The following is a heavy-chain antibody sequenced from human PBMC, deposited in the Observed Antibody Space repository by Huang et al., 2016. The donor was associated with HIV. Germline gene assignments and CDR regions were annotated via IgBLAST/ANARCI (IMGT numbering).Heavy chain of an antibody. CDR1: GFTFSNAW. J-gene: IGHJ3*02. Sequence: EVQLVESGGGLVKPGGSLRLSCAASGFTFSNAWMSWVRQAPGKGLEWFGRIKSKTGSGTTDYAAPVKGRFTISRDDSKNTLYRQMNSLKTEDTAVYYCTTESESSGWTMDHDAFDIWGQGTMVTVSS. CDR3: TTESESSGWTMDHDAFDI. V-gene: IGHV3-15*01. D-gene: IGHD6-19*01. CDR2: IKSKTGSGTT.